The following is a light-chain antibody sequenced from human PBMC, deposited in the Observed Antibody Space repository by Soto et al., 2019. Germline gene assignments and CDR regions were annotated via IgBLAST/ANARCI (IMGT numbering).Light chain of an antibody. CDR3: EQYGSSPRT. V-gene: IGKV3-20*01. Sequence: IVFTQSPGTLSLSPGERATLFCRAIQSVTSNYFAWYQQKPGQAPRLLIYGISDRATGIPDRFSGSGSGTDFTLTISRLEPEDFAVYYCEQYGSSPRTFGQGTKV. J-gene: IGKJ1*01. CDR1: QSVTSNY. CDR2: GIS.